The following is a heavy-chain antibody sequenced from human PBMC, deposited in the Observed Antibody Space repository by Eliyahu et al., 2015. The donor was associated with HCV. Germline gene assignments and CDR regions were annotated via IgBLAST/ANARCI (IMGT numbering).Heavy chain of an antibody. Sequence: EVQLVESGGGLVQPDRSLRLSCAAXGFSFADYAMHWVRQAPGKGLEWVSGISWNSGSIGYADSVKGRFTISRDNAKNSLYLQMNSLRVEDTALYYCAKDFGTGIAVAGLVDYWGQGTLVTVSS. D-gene: IGHD6-19*01. V-gene: IGHV3-9*01. J-gene: IGHJ4*02. CDR3: AKDFGTGIAVAGLVDY. CDR1: GFSFADYA. CDR2: ISWNSGSI.